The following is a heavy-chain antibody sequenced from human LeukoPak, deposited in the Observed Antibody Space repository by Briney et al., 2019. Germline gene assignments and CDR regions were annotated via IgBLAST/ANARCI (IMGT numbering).Heavy chain of an antibody. V-gene: IGHV3-48*03. CDR3: ARAMLVGATTFDY. CDR1: GFTFISYE. J-gene: IGHJ4*02. D-gene: IGHD1-26*01. Sequence: TGGSLRLSGAASGFTFISYEMNWVRQAPGKGLDWVSYISGSGSNIYYADYVKGRFTISRDNAKNSLYLQMNSLRAEDTAVYHCARAMLVGATTFDYWGQGTLVTVSS. CDR2: ISGSGSNI.